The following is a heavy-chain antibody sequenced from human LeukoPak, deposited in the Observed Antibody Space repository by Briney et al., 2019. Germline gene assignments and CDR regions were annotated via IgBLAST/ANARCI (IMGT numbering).Heavy chain of an antibody. CDR3: ARDLGWVRRLRYFGWLFHFDY. Sequence: SVKVSCKASGGTFSSYAISWVRQATGQGLEWMGGIIPIFGTANYAQKFQGRVTITADKSTSTAYMELSSLRSEDTAVYYCARDLGWVRRLRYFGWLFHFDYWGQGTLVTVSS. CDR2: IIPIFGTA. CDR1: GGTFSSYA. V-gene: IGHV1-69*06. D-gene: IGHD3-9*01. J-gene: IGHJ4*02.